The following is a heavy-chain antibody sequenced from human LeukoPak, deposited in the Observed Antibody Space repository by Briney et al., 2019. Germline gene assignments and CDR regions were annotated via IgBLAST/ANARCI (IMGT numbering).Heavy chain of an antibody. V-gene: IGHV3-7*01. D-gene: IGHD5-12*01. CDR3: ARDRGLGYSGYDRPYAFDI. J-gene: IGHJ3*02. Sequence: PGGSLRLSCAASGFTFSDFWVEWFRQAPGKGLEWVANINKDGSDKYYMDSVTGRFSISRDNAKNSLSLQMNSLRVEDTAVYYCARDRGLGYSGYDRPYAFDIWGQGTMVTVSS. CDR1: GFTFSDFW. CDR2: INKDGSDK.